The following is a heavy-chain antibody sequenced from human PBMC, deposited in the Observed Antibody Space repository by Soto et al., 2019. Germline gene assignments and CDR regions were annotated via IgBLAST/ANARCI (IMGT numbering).Heavy chain of an antibody. CDR3: TRGPSGDKVDS. V-gene: IGHV4-30-4*01. Sequence: QVQLQESGPGLVKPSQTLSLTCTVSGGSISTVDYWWSWIRQSPDMGREGIGHIYDGGGTYNNPSLASRVTMSVDTSKTPLSLTLSSVSAADTAVYYCTRGPSGDKVDSWGQGTLVTFSS. D-gene: IGHD7-27*01. CDR2: IYDGGGT. J-gene: IGHJ4*02. CDR1: GGSISTVDYW.